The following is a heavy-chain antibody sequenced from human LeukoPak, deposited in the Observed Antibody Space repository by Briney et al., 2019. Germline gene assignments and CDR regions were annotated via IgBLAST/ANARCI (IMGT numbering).Heavy chain of an antibody. J-gene: IGHJ4*02. Sequence: GGSLRLSCAASGFTFSNACMSWVRQAPGKGLEWVGRIKSKTDGGTTDYAAPVKGRFTISRDDSKNTLYLQMNSLKTEDTAVYYCTTDLIGKRGLVDYWGQGTLVTVSS. D-gene: IGHD1-20*01. CDR3: TTDLIGKRGLVDY. CDR2: IKSKTDGGTT. CDR1: GFTFSNAC. V-gene: IGHV3-15*01.